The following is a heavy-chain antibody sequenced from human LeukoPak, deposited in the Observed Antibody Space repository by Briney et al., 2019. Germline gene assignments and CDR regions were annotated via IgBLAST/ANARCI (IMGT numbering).Heavy chain of an antibody. Sequence: PGGSLRLSCAASGFTFSSYWMSWVRQAPGKGLEWVANIKQDGSEKYYVDSVKGRFTISRDNAKNSLYLQMNSLRAEDTAVYYCARDLLTNYYGSGSYLKWGQGTLVTVSS. J-gene: IGHJ4*02. CDR3: ARDLLTNYYGSGSYLK. D-gene: IGHD3-10*01. V-gene: IGHV3-7*01. CDR2: IKQDGSEK. CDR1: GFTFSSYW.